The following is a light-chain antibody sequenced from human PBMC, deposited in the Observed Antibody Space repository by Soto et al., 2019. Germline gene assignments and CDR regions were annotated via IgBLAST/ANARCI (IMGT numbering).Light chain of an antibody. CDR3: SSYTSSTSLV. CDR2: EVN. CDR1: SSNVGSYKL. Sequence: QSALTQPASVSGSPGQSITISCTGTSSNVGSYKLVSWYQQHPGKAPKLMIFEVNKRPSGVSNRFSGSKSGNTASLTISGLQAEDEADYYCSSYTSSTSLVFGGGTKLTVL. J-gene: IGLJ2*01. V-gene: IGLV2-14*02.